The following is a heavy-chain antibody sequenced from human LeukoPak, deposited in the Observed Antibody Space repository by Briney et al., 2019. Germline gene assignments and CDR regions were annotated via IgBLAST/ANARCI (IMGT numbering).Heavy chain of an antibody. Sequence: GGSLRRSCAASGLAFSRFALTWVRQTPGKGLEWDSSIDSYSTYYADSVKGRFTISRDNSKNTLYLQMSSLRAEDTAIYYCGRDPNGDYIGAFDLWGQGTMVTVSS. V-gene: IGHV3-23*05. J-gene: IGHJ3*01. D-gene: IGHD4-17*01. CDR1: GLAFSRFA. CDR3: GRDPNGDYIGAFDL. CDR2: IDSYST.